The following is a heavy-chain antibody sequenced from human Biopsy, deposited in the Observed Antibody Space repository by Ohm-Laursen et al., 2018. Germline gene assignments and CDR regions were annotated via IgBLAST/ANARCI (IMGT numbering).Heavy chain of an antibody. Sequence: SETLSLTCTVSGGPISSSTTYYWAWLRQPPGKGLEWIGSIYNTETTFYNPSLKSRVTISVDASPTQVSLKVSPVTAADTALYFCARHPTGFWFDPWGHGTLVTVSS. CDR1: GGPISSSTTYY. V-gene: IGHV4-39*01. CDR2: IYNTETT. CDR3: ARHPTGFWFDP. J-gene: IGHJ5*02.